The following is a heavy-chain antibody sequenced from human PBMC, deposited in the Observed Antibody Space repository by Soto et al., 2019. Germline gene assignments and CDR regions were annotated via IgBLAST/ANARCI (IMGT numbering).Heavy chain of an antibody. Sequence: ASETLSLTCAVYGGSFSGYYWSWIRQPPGKGLEWIGEINHSGSTNYNPSLKSRVTISVDTSKNQFSLKLSSVTAADTAVYYCARHTYYDFWSGYPNWFDPWGQGTLVTVSS. CDR1: GGSFSGYY. V-gene: IGHV4-34*01. CDR3: ARHTYYDFWSGYPNWFDP. CDR2: INHSGST. J-gene: IGHJ5*02. D-gene: IGHD3-3*01.